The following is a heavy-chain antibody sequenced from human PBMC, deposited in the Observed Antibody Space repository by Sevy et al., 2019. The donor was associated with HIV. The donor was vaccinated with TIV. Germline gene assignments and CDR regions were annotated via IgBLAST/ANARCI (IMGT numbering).Heavy chain of an antibody. D-gene: IGHD3-3*01. CDR2: IKQDGSEK. CDR3: ARYLPPPPYYDFWSGYYTRGNTYYYYGMDV. Sequence: GGSLRLSCAASGFTFSSYWMSWVRQAPGKGLEWVANIKQDGSEKYYVDSVKGRFTISRDNAKNSLYLQMNSLRAEDTACFYCARYLPPPPYYDFWSGYYTRGNTYYYYGMDVWGQGTTVTVSS. CDR1: GFTFSSYW. J-gene: IGHJ6*02. V-gene: IGHV3-7*01.